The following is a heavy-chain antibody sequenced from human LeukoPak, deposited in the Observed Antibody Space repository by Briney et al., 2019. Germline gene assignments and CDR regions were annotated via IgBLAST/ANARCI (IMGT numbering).Heavy chain of an antibody. CDR2: ISYDGSNK. CDR1: GFTFSSYA. D-gene: IGHD1-26*01. Sequence: PGGSLRLSCAASGFTFSSYAMHWVRQAPGKGLEWVAVISYDGSNKCYADSVKGRFTISRDNSKNTLYLQMNSLRAEDTAVYYCASSGYYYYYGMDVWGQGTTVTVSS. J-gene: IGHJ6*02. CDR3: ASSGYYYYYGMDV. V-gene: IGHV3-30*04.